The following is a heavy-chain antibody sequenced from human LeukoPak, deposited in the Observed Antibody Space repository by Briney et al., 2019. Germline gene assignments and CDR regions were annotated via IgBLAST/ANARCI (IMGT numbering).Heavy chain of an antibody. V-gene: IGHV3-7*01. J-gene: IGHJ4*02. Sequence: GGSLRLSCAASGFTFSSYWMNWARQAPGKGLEWVASINHNGNVNYYVDSVKGRFTISRDNAKNSLYLQMNSLRAEDTAVYYCARDSPFGFYWGQGTLVTVSS. CDR1: GFTFSSYW. D-gene: IGHD3-10*01. CDR3: ARDSPFGFY. CDR2: INHNGNVN.